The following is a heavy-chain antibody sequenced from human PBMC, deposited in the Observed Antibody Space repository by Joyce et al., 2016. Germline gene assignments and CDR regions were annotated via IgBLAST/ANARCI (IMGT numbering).Heavy chain of an antibody. D-gene: IGHD3-3*01. Sequence: QVQLQESGPGLVKPSQTLSLTCTVSGGSISNGSYYWSWIRQPAGKGLEWIGRINTSETTNYSPSFKSRVTISVDTSKNQFSLKLSSVTAADTAVYYCARDFYGITISGVVIDYFDYWGQGTLVTVSS. J-gene: IGHJ4*02. CDR3: ARDFYGITISGVVIDYFDY. CDR1: GGSISNGSYY. CDR2: INTSETT. V-gene: IGHV4-61*02.